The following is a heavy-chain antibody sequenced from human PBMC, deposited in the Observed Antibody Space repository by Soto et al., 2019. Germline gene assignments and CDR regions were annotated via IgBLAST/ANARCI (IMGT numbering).Heavy chain of an antibody. CDR3: VREASGWSSHGSFDF. V-gene: IGHV3-53*01. D-gene: IGHD6-19*01. J-gene: IGHJ3*01. CDR2: LYDVDGT. CDR1: GLTVSGKKY. Sequence: LRLSCAAFGLTVSGKKYVAWVRQAPGKGLEWISALYDVDGTYYADSVKGRFTTSTDSSKTTVYLQMNSLRAEDTAIYYCVREASGWSSHGSFDFWGRGTMVTVSS.